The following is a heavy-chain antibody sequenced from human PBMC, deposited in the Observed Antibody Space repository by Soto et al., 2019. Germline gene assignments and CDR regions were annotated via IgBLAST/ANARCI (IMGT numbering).Heavy chain of an antibody. Sequence: EVQLLESGGGLVQPGGSLRLSCAASGFTFSSYAMSWVRQAPGKGLEWVSSIRGSGGATYYVDSVRGRFTISRDNSKDALYLQMNSLRAEDAAVYDCAKRWCSGGSCSVDYWGQGTLVTVSS. CDR1: GFTFSSYA. CDR3: AKRWCSGGSCSVDY. V-gene: IGHV3-23*01. D-gene: IGHD2-15*01. J-gene: IGHJ4*02. CDR2: IRGSGGAT.